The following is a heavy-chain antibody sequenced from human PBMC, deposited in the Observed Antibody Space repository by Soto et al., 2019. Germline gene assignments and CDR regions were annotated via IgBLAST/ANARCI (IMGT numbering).Heavy chain of an antibody. CDR2: IYYSGST. J-gene: IGHJ4*02. CDR1: GGSFSGYY. D-gene: IGHD2-15*01. CDR3: ARHTPAISISDH. V-gene: IGHV4-34*01. Sequence: PSETLSLTCAVYGGSFSGYYWCWIRQPPGKGMEWIGSIYYSGSTNYNPSLKSRVTISVDTSKNQFSLKLSSVTAADTAVYYCARHTPAISISDHWGQGTLVTVSS.